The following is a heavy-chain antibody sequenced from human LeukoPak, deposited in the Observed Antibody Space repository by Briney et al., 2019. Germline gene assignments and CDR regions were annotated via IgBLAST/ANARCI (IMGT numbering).Heavy chain of an antibody. CDR3: ARGIYGSVFDY. J-gene: IGHJ4*02. V-gene: IGHV4-59*01. CDR2: IYYSGST. Sequence: SETLSLTCTVSGGSISSYYWSWIRQPPGKGLEWIGYIYYSGSTNYNPSLKSRVTISVDTSKNQFSLKLSSVTAADTAVYYCARGIYGSVFDYWGQGTLVTVSS. D-gene: IGHD3-10*01. CDR1: GGSISSYY.